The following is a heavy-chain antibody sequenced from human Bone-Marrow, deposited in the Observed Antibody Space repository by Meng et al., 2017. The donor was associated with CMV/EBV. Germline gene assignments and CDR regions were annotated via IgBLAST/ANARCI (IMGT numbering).Heavy chain of an antibody. D-gene: IGHD6-6*01. CDR3: ARGSDGSSSSAWFDP. CDR2: IYYSGST. Sequence: SETLSLTCTVSGGSISSYYWSWIRQPPGKGLEWIGYIYYSGSTNYNPSLKSRVTISVDTSKNQFSLKLSSVTAADTAVYYCARGSDGSSSSAWFDPWGQGNLVTVSS. CDR1: GGSISSYY. V-gene: IGHV4-59*01. J-gene: IGHJ5*02.